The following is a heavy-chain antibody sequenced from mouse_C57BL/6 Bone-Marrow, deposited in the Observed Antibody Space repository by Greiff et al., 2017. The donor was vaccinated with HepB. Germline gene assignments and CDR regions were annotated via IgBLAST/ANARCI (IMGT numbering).Heavy chain of an antibody. J-gene: IGHJ2*01. D-gene: IGHD1-1*01. V-gene: IGHV1-81*01. CDR3: AREPYYYGNYFDY. Sequence: VMLVESGAELARPGASVKLSCKASGYTFTSYGISWVKQRTGQGLEWIGEIYPRSGNTYYNEKFKGKATLTADKSSSTAYMELRSLTSEDSAVYFCAREPYYYGNYFDYWGQGTTLTVSS. CDR1: GYTFTSYG. CDR2: IYPRSGNT.